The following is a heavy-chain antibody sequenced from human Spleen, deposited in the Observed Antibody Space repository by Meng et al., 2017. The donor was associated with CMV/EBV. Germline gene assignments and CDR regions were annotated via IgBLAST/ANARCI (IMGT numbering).Heavy chain of an antibody. CDR1: GGSVSSGSYY. J-gene: IGHJ4*02. Sequence: GSLRLSCTVSGGSVSSGSYYWSWIRQSPGKGLEWIGYIYYSGSTNYNPSLKSRVTISVDTSKNQFSLKLSSVTAADTAVYYCARGFSSRYYDSSGYYYFDYWGQGTLVTVSS. V-gene: IGHV4-61*01. D-gene: IGHD3-22*01. CDR3: ARGFSSRYYDSSGYYYFDY. CDR2: IYYSGST.